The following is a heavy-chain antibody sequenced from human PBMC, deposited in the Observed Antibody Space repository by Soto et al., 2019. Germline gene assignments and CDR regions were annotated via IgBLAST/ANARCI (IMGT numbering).Heavy chain of an antibody. D-gene: IGHD1-7*01. CDR1: GGSLTNAVYS. CDR2: NYHTGNA. CDR3: ARNWNYVGMNWFDP. V-gene: IGHV4-30-2*01. J-gene: IGHJ5*02. Sequence: LLQESGSGLVRPSQTLSVTCAVSGGSLTNAVYSWTWIRRAPGQGLEGIGHNYHTGNAYYNPSLKTRVTISLDMSKSHFSLNLTSVIAADTAIYYCARNWNYVGMNWFDPWGQGILVTVSS.